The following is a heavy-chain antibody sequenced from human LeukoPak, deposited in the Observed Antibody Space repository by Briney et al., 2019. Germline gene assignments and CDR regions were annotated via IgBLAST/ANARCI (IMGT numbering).Heavy chain of an antibody. Sequence: AASVKVSCKASGYTFTNYYIHWVRQAPGQGLEWMGIINPSGGSTTYAEKFQGRVTMTRDMSTSTVYMELSSLRSDDTAVYYCARAYFGSGSPEYWGQGTLVTVSS. CDR2: INPSGGST. J-gene: IGHJ4*01. CDR3: ARAYFGSGSPEY. D-gene: IGHD3-10*01. CDR1: GYTFTNYY. V-gene: IGHV1-46*01.